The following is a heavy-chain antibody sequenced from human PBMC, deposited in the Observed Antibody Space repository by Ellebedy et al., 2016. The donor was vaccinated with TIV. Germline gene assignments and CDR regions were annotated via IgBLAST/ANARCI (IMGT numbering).Heavy chain of an antibody. Sequence: ASVKVSCXASGYTFTGYYMHWVRQAPGQGLEWMGWINPNSGGTNYAQKFQGRVTMTRDTSISTAYMELSRLRSDDTAVYYCARYISSLNYMDVWGKGTTVTVSS. V-gene: IGHV1-2*02. D-gene: IGHD6-13*01. CDR2: INPNSGGT. CDR1: GYTFTGYY. CDR3: ARYISSLNYMDV. J-gene: IGHJ6*03.